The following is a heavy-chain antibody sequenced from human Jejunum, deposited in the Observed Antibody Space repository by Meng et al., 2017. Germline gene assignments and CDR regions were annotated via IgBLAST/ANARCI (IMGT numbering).Heavy chain of an antibody. Sequence: QGQLQAAGQGLPKPSGTLSLTCAVSGGSISTSDWWSWGRQPPGKGLEWIGEIHHSGSTNYNPSLKSRVTISVDKSKNQFSLKLNSVTAADTAVYYCAREWSGSYRHFDYWGQGTLVTVSS. CDR2: IHHSGST. J-gene: IGHJ4*02. CDR1: GGSISTSDW. CDR3: AREWSGSYRHFDY. V-gene: IGHV4-4*02. D-gene: IGHD1-26*01.